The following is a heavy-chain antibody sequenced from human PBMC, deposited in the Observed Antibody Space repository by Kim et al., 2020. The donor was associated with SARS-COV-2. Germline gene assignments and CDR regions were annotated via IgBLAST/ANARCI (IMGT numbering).Heavy chain of an antibody. CDR2: ISSNGGST. D-gene: IGHD5-18*01. CDR3: VRPDEQVKGYVFDY. J-gene: IGHJ4*02. CDR1: GFTFSSYA. Sequence: GSLRLSCSASGFTFSSYAMHWVRQAPGKGLEYVSAISSNGGSTYYADSVKGRFTISRDNSKNTLYLQMSSLRAEDTAVYYCVRPDEQVKGYVFDYWGQGTLVTVSS. V-gene: IGHV3-64D*09.